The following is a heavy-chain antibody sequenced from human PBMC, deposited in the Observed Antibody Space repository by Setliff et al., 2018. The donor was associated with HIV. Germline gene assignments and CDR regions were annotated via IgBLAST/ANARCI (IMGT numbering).Heavy chain of an antibody. J-gene: IGHJ4*02. D-gene: IGHD3-16*01. V-gene: IGHV1-18*01. CDR1: GYNFDSFA. Sequence: ASVKVSCKASGYNFDSFAVIWVRQAPGQGLEWMGWISGYNGQTKDAQKFQGRLIMTTDTATSTPYMEMRSLRSDDTAIYYCARARYGGFDHWGQGSLVTVSS. CDR2: ISGYNGQT. CDR3: ARARYGGFDH.